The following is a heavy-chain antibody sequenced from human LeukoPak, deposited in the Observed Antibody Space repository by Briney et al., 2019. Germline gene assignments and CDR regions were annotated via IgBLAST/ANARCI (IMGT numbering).Heavy chain of an antibody. CDR3: ARVGYCSSTSCPYYYYYMDV. Sequence: PSETLSRTCTVSGGSISSYYWSWIRQPPGKGLEWIGRIYTSGSTNYNPSLKSRVTISVDTSKNQFSLKLSSVTAADTAVYYCARVGYCSSTSCPYYYYYMDVWGKGTTVTVSS. V-gene: IGHV4-4*08. CDR2: IYTSGST. CDR1: GGSISSYY. J-gene: IGHJ6*03. D-gene: IGHD2-2*01.